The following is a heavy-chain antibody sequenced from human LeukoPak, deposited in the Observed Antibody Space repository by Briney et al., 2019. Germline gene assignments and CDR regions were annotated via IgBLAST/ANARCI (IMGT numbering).Heavy chain of an antibody. D-gene: IGHD6-13*01. CDR2: IKQDGSEK. CDR1: GFTFSSYW. V-gene: IGHV3-7*05. Sequence: PGGSLRLSCAASGFTFSSYWMSWVRQAPGKGLEWVANIKQDGSEKYYVDSVKGRFTISRDNAKNSLYLQMNSLRAEDTAVYYCARLGIAAAGRWFDPWGQGTLVTVSS. CDR3: ARLGIAAAGRWFDP. J-gene: IGHJ5*02.